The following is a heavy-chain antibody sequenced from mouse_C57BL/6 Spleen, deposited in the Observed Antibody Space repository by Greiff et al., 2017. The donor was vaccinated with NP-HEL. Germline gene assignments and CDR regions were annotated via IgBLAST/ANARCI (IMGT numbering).Heavy chain of an antibody. D-gene: IGHD2-5*01. CDR2: INPSTGGT. V-gene: IGHV1-42*01. CDR3: ARYSNHGWFAY. Sequence: VQLQQSGPELVKPGASVKISCKASGYSFTGYYMNWVKQSPEKSLEWIGEINPSTGGTTYNQKFKAKATLTVDKSSSTAYMQLKSLTSEDSAVYYCARYSNHGWFAYWGQGTLVTVSA. J-gene: IGHJ3*01. CDR1: GYSFTGYY.